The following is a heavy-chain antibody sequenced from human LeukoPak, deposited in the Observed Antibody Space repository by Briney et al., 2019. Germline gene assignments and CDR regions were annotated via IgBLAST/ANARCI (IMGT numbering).Heavy chain of an antibody. CDR1: GYTFTSYG. CDR2: ISAYNGNT. Sequence: GASVKVSCKASGYTFTSYGISWVRQAPGQGLEWMGWISAYNGNTNYAQKLQGRVTMTTDTSTSTAYMELRSLRSDDTAVYYCARVRSYGSGSYSYYFDYWGQGTLVTVSS. V-gene: IGHV1-18*01. J-gene: IGHJ4*02. CDR3: ARVRSYGSGSYSYYFDY. D-gene: IGHD3-10*01.